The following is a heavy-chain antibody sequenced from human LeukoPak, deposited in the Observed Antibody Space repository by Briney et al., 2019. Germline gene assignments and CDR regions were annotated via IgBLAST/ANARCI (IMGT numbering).Heavy chain of an antibody. V-gene: IGHV4-59*13. CDR2: MYYSAST. J-gene: IGHJ4*02. Sequence: SETLSLTCSVFGSSISSYFWTWIRQPPGEGLEWIAYMYYSASTNYNPSLKSRVTISIDTSKNQLSLKLRSVTAADTAVYYCARIYGASDSALDYWGQGTLVTVSS. D-gene: IGHD5-12*01. CDR1: GSSISSYF. CDR3: ARIYGASDSALDY.